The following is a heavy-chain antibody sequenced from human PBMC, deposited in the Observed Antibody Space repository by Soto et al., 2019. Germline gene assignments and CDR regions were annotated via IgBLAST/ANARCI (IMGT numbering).Heavy chain of an antibody. CDR1: GYAFTTYG. V-gene: IGHV1-18*01. D-gene: IGHD1-1*01. Sequence: QVHLVQSGAEVKKPGASVKVSCKGSGYAFTTYGITWVRQAPGQGVEWMGWISAHNGNTNYAQKLQGKVTETRDTATSTAYMALRSVRSDDTAVDYCARGRYGDYWGQGALVTVSS. CDR3: ARGRYGDY. CDR2: ISAHNGNT. J-gene: IGHJ4*02.